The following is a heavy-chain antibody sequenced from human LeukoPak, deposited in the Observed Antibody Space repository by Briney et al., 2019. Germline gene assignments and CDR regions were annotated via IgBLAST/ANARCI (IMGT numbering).Heavy chain of an antibody. Sequence: ASVKVSCKVSGYNLTELSMHWVRQAPGKGLEWMGGFDPEDGETIYAQKFQGRVTMTEDTSTDTAYMELSSLRSEDTAVYYCATVGLVGSWYYFDYWGQGTLVTVSS. J-gene: IGHJ4*02. V-gene: IGHV1-24*01. D-gene: IGHD6-13*01. CDR2: FDPEDGET. CDR1: GYNLTELS. CDR3: ATVGLVGSWYYFDY.